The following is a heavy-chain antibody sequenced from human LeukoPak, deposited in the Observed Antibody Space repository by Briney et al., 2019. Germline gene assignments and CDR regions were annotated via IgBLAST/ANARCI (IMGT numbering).Heavy chain of an antibody. CDR2: INSDGSST. D-gene: IGHD4-23*01. CDR1: GFTFSSYW. CDR3: ARDLPTVVTLDAFDI. V-gene: IGHV3-74*01. J-gene: IGHJ3*02. Sequence: QPGGSLRLSGAASGFTFSSYWMHWVRQAPGKGLVWVSRINSDGSSTSYADSVKGRFTISRDNAKNTLYLQMNSLRAEDTAVYYCARDLPTVVTLDAFDIWGQGTMVTVS.